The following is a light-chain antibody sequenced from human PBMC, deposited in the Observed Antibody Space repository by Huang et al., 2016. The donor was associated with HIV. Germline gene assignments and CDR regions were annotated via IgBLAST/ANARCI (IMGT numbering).Light chain of an antibody. CDR3: QQRSIWPWT. V-gene: IGKV3-11*01. J-gene: IGKJ1*01. CDR1: QGVSSY. CDR2: DAS. Sequence: EIVLTQSPATLTLSPGERATLSCRASQGVSSYLAWYQQKPGQAPRLLIYDASNRATGIPARFSGSGSGTDFTLTISSLEPEDFAVFYCQQRSIWPWTFGQGTKVEIK.